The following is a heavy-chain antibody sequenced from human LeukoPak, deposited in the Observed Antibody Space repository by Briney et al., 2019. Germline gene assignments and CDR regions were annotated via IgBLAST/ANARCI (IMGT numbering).Heavy chain of an antibody. CDR2: IIPILGIA. D-gene: IGHD3-22*01. J-gene: IGHJ4*02. CDR1: GGTFTSDA. Sequence: SVKVSCKTSGGTFTSDAISWVRQAPGQGLEWMGRIIPILGIANYAQKFQGRVTMTRDTSTSTVYMELSSLRSEDTAVYYCAIGSYYYDSSGLDYWGQGTLVTVSS. CDR3: AIGSYYYDSSGLDY. V-gene: IGHV1-69*04.